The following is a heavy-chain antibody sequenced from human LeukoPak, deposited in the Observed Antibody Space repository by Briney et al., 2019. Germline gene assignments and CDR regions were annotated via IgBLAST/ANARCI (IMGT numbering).Heavy chain of an antibody. CDR1: GGTFSSYA. CDR2: IIPIFGTA. Sequence: SVKVSCKASGGTFSSYAISWVRQAPGQGLEWMGGIIPIFGTANYAQKFQGRVTITADKSTSTAYMELSSLRSEDTAVYYCARGRSAVTTPSHFDYWGQGILVTVSS. J-gene: IGHJ4*02. V-gene: IGHV1-69*06. CDR3: ARGRSAVTTPSHFDY. D-gene: IGHD4-17*01.